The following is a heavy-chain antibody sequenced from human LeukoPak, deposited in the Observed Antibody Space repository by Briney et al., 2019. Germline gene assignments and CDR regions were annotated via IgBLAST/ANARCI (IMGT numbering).Heavy chain of an antibody. CDR1: GFTFSSYS. V-gene: IGHV3-48*01. CDR2: ISSSSSTI. Sequence: PGESLRLSCAASGFTFSSYSMNWVRQAPGKGLEWVSYISSSSSTIYYADSVKGRFTISRDNAKNSLYLQMNSLRAEDTAVYYCASFFYFFYMDVWGKGTTVTISS. CDR3: ASFFYFFYMDV. J-gene: IGHJ6*03. D-gene: IGHD3-3*01.